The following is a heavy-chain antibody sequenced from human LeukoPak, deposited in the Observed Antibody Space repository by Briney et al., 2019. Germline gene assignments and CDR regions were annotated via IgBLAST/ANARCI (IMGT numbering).Heavy chain of an antibody. V-gene: IGHV4-39*01. CDR2: IYYSGST. CDR1: GGSISSGDYY. J-gene: IGHJ4*02. CDR3: ARHTSMVRGVMKYYFDY. Sequence: SETLSLTCTVSGGSISSGDYYWVWMRQPPGKGLEWIGSIYYSGSTYYNPSLKSRVTISVDTSKNQFSLRLNSVTAADTAVYYCARHTSMVRGVMKYYFDYWGQGTLATVSS. D-gene: IGHD3-10*01.